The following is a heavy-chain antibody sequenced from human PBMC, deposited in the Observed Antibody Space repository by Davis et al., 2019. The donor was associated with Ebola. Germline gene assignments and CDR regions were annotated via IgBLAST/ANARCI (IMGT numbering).Heavy chain of an antibody. Sequence: GESLKISCAASGFTFSDYYMTWIRQAPGKGLEWVSYISGGGHTIYYADSVKGRFTISRDNANNSLYLQMNSLRAEDTALYYCAKDLGASISSWSLFDYWGQGTLVTVSS. CDR3: AKDLGASISSWSLFDY. CDR2: ISGGGHTI. CDR1: GFTFSDYY. J-gene: IGHJ4*02. V-gene: IGHV3-11*01. D-gene: IGHD6-13*01.